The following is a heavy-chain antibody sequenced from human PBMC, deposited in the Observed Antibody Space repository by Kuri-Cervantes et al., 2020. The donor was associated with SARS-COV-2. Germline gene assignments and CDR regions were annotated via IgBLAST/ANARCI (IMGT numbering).Heavy chain of an antibody. D-gene: IGHD5-18*01. Sequence: GSLRLSCAVYGGSFSGYYWSWIRQPPGKGLEWIGEINHSGSTNYNPSLKSRVTISVDTSKNQFSLKLSSVTAADTAVYYCATRFVDTAMSYYYGMDVWGQGTTVTVSS. J-gene: IGHJ6*02. CDR3: ATRFVDTAMSYYYGMDV. CDR2: INHSGST. CDR1: GGSFSGYY. V-gene: IGHV4-34*01.